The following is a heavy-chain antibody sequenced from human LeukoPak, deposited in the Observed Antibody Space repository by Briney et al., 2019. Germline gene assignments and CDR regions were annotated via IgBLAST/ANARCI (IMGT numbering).Heavy chain of an antibody. J-gene: IGHJ4*02. Sequence: PSETLSLTCAVYGGSFSGYYWSWIRQPPGKGLEWIGEINHSGSTNYNPSLKSRVTISVDTSRNQFSLKLSSVTAADTAVYYCARLAVTTDSDYWGQGTLVTVSS. CDR3: ARLAVTTDSDY. V-gene: IGHV4-34*01. CDR1: GGSFSGYY. CDR2: INHSGST. D-gene: IGHD4-17*01.